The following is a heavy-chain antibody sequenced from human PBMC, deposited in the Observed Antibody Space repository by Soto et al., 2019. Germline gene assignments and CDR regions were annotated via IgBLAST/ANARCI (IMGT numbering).Heavy chain of an antibody. CDR1: GGSISSYY. V-gene: IGHV4-59*08. D-gene: IGHD3-9*01. J-gene: IGHJ4*02. Sequence: SETLSLTCTVSGGSISSYYWSWIRQPPGKGLEWIGYIYYSGSTNYNPSLKSRVTISVDTSKNQFSLKLSSVTAADTAVYYCARLHLTGYYPLIDYWGQGTLVTVSS. CDR2: IYYSGST. CDR3: ARLHLTGYYPLIDY.